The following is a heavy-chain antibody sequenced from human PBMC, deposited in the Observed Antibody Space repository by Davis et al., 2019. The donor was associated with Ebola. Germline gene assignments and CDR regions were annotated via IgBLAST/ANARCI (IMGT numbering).Heavy chain of an antibody. J-gene: IGHJ4*02. D-gene: IGHD6-19*01. CDR1: GGSISSSSYY. CDR2: IYYSGST. Sequence: SETLSLTCTVSGGSISSSSYYWGWIRQPPGKGLEWIGSIYYSGSTYYNPSLKSRVTISVDTSKNQFSLKLSSVTAADTAVYYCAREAVAGTSGFDLWGQGSPVTVSS. CDR3: AREAVAGTSGFDL. V-gene: IGHV4-39*02.